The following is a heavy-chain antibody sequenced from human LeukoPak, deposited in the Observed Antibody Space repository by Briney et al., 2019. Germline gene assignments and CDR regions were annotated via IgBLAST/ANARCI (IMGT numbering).Heavy chain of an antibody. J-gene: IGHJ4*02. CDR2: IYYSGST. V-gene: IGHV4-59*12. D-gene: IGHD4-17*01. CDR3: ARPLDYGDYVH. CDR1: GGSISSYY. Sequence: PSETLSLTCTVSGGSISSYYWSWIRQPPGKGLEWIGYIYYSGSTNYNPSLKSRVTISVDTSKNQFSLKLSSVTAADTAVYYCARPLDYGDYVHWGQGTLVTVSS.